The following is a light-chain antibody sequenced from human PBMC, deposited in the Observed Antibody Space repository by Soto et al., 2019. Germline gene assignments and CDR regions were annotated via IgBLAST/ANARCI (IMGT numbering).Light chain of an antibody. CDR2: KAI. V-gene: IGKV1-5*03. CDR3: QRYNDFQYV. CDR1: QSISTW. J-gene: IGKJ2*01. Sequence: DIHMTQSPSTLSASVGDRVTITCRASQSISTWLAWYQQKPGKAPKLLIYKAINLQSGVPSRFSGSGSGTEFSLTISRLQPDDFATYYCQRYNDFQYVFGQGTKLEMK.